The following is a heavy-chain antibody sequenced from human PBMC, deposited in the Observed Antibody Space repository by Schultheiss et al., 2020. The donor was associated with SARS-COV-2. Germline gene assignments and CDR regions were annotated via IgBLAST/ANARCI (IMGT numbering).Heavy chain of an antibody. Sequence: GGSLRLSCAASGFTVSSNYMNWVRQAPGKGLEWVSYISSSSSTIYYADSVKGRFTISRDNAKNSLYQQMNSLRAEDTAVYYCARIYSYRSDWGQGTLVTVSS. V-gene: IGHV3-48*04. CDR3: ARIYSYRSD. CDR2: ISSSSSTI. CDR1: GFTVSSNY. J-gene: IGHJ4*02. D-gene: IGHD5-18*01.